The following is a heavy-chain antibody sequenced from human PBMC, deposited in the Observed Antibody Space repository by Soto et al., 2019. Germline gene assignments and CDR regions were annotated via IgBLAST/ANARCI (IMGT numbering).Heavy chain of an antibody. CDR3: ATALRNSGNDYLYGVDL. V-gene: IGHV3-15*01. CDR1: GFTFSKAI. CDR2: IKKLSDGGKA. Sequence: PEGSLRLSCAASGFTFSKAIMNWVRQATGKGLEWVGRIKKLSDGGKADYSSPVDGRFTISRDDSKSILYLQMNSLRADDTGIYYCATALRNSGNDYLYGVDLWDQGTTVTVSS. D-gene: IGHD6-13*01. J-gene: IGHJ6*02.